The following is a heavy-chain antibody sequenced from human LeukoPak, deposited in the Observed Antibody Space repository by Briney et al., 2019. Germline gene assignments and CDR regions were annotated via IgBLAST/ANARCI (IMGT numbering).Heavy chain of an antibody. CDR1: GFTFNNYA. CDR2: INGGDNGDNT. CDR3: ARDGIQLPDTLDY. D-gene: IGHD1-1*01. V-gene: IGHV3-23*01. Sequence: GGSLRLSCAASGFTFNNYAMTWVRQAPGEGLQRVSTINGGDNGDNTYYADSGKGRFTVSRDNSEHTVYLQMNSLRVEDTAVYYCARDGIQLPDTLDYWGLGTLVTVSS. J-gene: IGHJ4*02.